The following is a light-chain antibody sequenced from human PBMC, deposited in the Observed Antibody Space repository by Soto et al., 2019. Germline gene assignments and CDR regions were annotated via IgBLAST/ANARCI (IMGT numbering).Light chain of an antibody. CDR3: QQSYSTPPWT. CDR2: AAS. CDR1: QDISNY. V-gene: IGKV1-39*01. Sequence: DIQMTQSPSSLSASVVDRVTITCQASQDISNYLNWYQQKPAKAPKLLIYAASSLQSGVPSRFSGSGSGTDFTLTISSLQAEDFATYYCQQSYSTPPWTFGQGTKVDIK. J-gene: IGKJ1*01.